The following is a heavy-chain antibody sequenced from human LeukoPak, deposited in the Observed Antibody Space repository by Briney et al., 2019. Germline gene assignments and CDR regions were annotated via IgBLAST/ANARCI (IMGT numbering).Heavy chain of an antibody. CDR2: IYHGGST. CDR3: ARDYYDSSGHYYYYGMDV. D-gene: IGHD3-22*01. V-gene: IGHV4-30-2*01. Sequence: SETLSLTCAVSGGTISSGGYSWSWIRQPPGKGLEWIGYIYHGGSTYYNPSLKSRVTISVDRSKNQFSLKLSSVTAADTAVYYCARDYYDSSGHYYYYGMDVWGQGTTVTVSS. J-gene: IGHJ6*02. CDR1: GGTISSGGYS.